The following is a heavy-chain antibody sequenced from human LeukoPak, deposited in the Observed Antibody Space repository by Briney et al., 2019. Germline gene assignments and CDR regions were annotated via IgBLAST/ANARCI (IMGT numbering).Heavy chain of an antibody. V-gene: IGHV3-23*01. D-gene: IGHD2-2*01. CDR2: ISGSGGST. CDR1: GFTFSSYA. Sequence: GGSPRLSCAASGFTFSSYAMNWVRQAPGKGLEWVSAISGSGGSTYYADSVKGRFTISRDNSNNTVYLQMNNLRPEDTAVFYCARGQGYESYYYMDVWGKGTTVSVSS. J-gene: IGHJ6*03. CDR3: ARGQGYESYYYMDV.